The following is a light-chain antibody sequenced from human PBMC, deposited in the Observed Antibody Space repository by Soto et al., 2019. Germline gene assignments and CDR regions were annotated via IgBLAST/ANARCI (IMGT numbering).Light chain of an antibody. Sequence: GFTHSPGTGSLWTGESANRSPSASQTVRNNYLAWYQQKPGQAPRLLIYDASSRATRIPDRFSGGGSRPDFSLTISILEPEDFAVYYCQQFSSYPLTFGGGTKVDIK. CDR1: QTVRNNY. CDR3: QQFSSYPLT. V-gene: IGKV3-20*01. J-gene: IGKJ4*01. CDR2: DAS.